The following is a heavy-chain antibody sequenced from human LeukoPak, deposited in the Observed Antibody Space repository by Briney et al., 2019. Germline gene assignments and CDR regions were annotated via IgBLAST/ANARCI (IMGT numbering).Heavy chain of an antibody. CDR3: ARSPSIVSAERYAFDI. CDR2: INYNGGIT. V-gene: IGHV3-64*01. Sequence: GGSLRLSCSVSGFTFSRYAMHWVRQAPGKGLEYVSSINYNGGITYYANSVRGRFTISRDNSKNTLYLQMGSLRADDMAVYYCARSPSIVSAERYAFDIWGQGTMVTVSS. J-gene: IGHJ3*02. D-gene: IGHD5/OR15-5a*01. CDR1: GFTFSRYA.